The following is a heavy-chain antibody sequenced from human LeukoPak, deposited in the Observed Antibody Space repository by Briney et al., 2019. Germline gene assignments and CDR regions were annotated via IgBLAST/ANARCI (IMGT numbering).Heavy chain of an antibody. CDR1: GFTFSDYW. V-gene: IGHV3-7*01. CDR3: ARISCSRSSCYGVYDY. Sequence: GGSLRLSCAASGFTFSDYWMTWVRQAPGKGLEWVANIRQDGSEKYHVDSVKGRFTISRDNAKNSVYLQMNSLGAEGTAVYYCARISCSRSSCYGVYDYWGQGSLVTVSS. D-gene: IGHD2-15*01. J-gene: IGHJ4*02. CDR2: IRQDGSEK.